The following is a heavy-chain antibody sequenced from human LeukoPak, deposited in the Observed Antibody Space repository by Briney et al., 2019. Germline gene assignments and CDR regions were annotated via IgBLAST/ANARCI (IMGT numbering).Heavy chain of an antibody. CDR1: GDSFSSNSAA. CDR2: TYYRSKWYN. V-gene: IGHV6-1*01. CDR3: ARDQYSIAVAGHSNWFDP. Sequence: SPTLSLTFAISGDSFSSNSAAWNWIWQSPSRGLEWLGRTYYRSKWYNDYAVSVKSRITNNPVTSKNQFSLQLNSVTPEDTAVYYCARDQYSIAVAGHSNWFDPWGQGTLVTVSS. D-gene: IGHD6-19*01. J-gene: IGHJ5*02.